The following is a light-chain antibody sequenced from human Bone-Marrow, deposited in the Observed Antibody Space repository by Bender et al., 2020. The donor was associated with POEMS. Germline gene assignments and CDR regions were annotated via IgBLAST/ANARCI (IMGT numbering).Light chain of an antibody. CDR2: EVN. V-gene: IGLV2-23*02. CDR1: SSDVGGYKY. J-gene: IGLJ3*02. CDR3: CSYAGMSTWV. Sequence: QSALTQPPSASGSPGQSVTISCTGTSSDVGGYKYVSWYQQYPGKAPKLMIYEVNKRPSGVSNRFSGSKSGNTASLTISGLQAEDEADYHCCSYAGMSTWVFGGGTKLTVL.